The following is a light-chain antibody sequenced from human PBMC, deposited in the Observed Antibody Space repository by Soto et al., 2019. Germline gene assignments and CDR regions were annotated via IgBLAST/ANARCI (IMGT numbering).Light chain of an antibody. J-gene: IGLJ1*01. Sequence: QSVLTQPASVSGSPGQSITISCTGSSSDVGAYNRVSWYQQHPGQAPKVIIYEDSNRPSGVSNRFSGSKSGNTASLTISGLQAEDEADYYCNAFTTTSTYVFGPGTKLTVL. V-gene: IGLV2-14*01. CDR2: EDS. CDR1: SSDVGAYNR. CDR3: NAFTTTSTYV.